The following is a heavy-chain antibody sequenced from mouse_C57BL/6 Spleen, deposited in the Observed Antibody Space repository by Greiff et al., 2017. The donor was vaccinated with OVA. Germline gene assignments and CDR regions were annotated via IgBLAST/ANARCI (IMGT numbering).Heavy chain of an antibody. V-gene: IGHV1-42*01. CDR3: ARNGDVDY. CDR2: INPSTGGT. D-gene: IGHD4-1*01. Sequence: VQLQQSGPELVKPGASVKISCKASGYSFTGYYMNWVKQSPEKSLEWIGEINPSTGGTTYNQKFKAKATLTVDKSSSTAYMQLKSLTSEDSAVYYCARNGDVDYWGQGTTLTVSS. J-gene: IGHJ2*01. CDR1: GYSFTGYY.